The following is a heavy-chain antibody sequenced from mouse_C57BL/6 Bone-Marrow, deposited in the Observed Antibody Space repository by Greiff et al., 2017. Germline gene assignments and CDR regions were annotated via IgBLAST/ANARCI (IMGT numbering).Heavy chain of an antibody. J-gene: IGHJ4*01. CDR2: ISNLAYSI. CDR1: GFTFSDYG. Sequence: EVKLMESGGGLVQPGGSLKLSCAASGFTFSDYGMAWVRQAPRKGPEWVAFISNLAYSIYYADTVTGRFTITRENAKNTLYMEMSSLRSEDTAMYYCARDYLRDYWGQGTSVTVS. D-gene: IGHD5-5*01. V-gene: IGHV5-15*01. CDR3: ARDYLRDY.